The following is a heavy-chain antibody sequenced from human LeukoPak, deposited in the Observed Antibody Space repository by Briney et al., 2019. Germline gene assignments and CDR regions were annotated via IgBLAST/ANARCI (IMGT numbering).Heavy chain of an antibody. D-gene: IGHD6-13*01. CDR3: AKGGVPAAGRSDLYYFDY. CDR1: GFTFSTYA. V-gene: IGHV3-23*01. J-gene: IGHJ4*02. Sequence: QTGGSLRLSCAASGFTFSTYAMSWVRQAPGKGLEWVSAISGSGDSTYYADSVKGRFPISRDNSRNTLCLQMDSLRAEDTAVYYCAKGGVPAAGRSDLYYFDYWGQGTLVTVSS. CDR2: ISGSGDST.